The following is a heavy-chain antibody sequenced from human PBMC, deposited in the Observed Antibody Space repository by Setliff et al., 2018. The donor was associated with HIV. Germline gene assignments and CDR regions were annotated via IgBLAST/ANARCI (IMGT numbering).Heavy chain of an antibody. CDR2: IMPNSGGT. D-gene: IGHD3-3*01. Sequence: ASVKVSCKASGYTLTDYYMHWVRQVPGRGLEWMGWIMPNSGGTDYAQKFRGRITMSRDTSLITRHRDRPVTTVYMELARLTSDDTAIYYCARGAGNPHWYYDTWSGPRSGYLQHWGQGTLVTVS. V-gene: IGHV1-2*02. CDR1: GYTLTDYY. J-gene: IGHJ1*01. CDR3: ARGAGNPHWYYDTWSGPRSGYLQH.